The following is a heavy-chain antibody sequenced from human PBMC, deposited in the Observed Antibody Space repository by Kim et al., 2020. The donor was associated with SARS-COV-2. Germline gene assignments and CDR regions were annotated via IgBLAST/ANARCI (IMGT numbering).Heavy chain of an antibody. Sequence: SETLSLTCTVSGGSISSGGYYWSWIRQHPGKGLEWIGYIYYSGSTYYNPSLKSRVTISVDTSKNQFSLKLSSVTAADTAVYYCARGLVVVPARFDYWGQGTLVTVSS. J-gene: IGHJ4*02. CDR3: ARGLVVVPARFDY. CDR2: IYYSGST. V-gene: IGHV4-31*03. D-gene: IGHD2-2*01. CDR1: GGSISSGGYY.